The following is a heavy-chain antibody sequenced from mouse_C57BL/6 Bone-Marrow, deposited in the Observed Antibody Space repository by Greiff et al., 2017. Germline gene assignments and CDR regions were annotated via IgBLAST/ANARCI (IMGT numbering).Heavy chain of an antibody. CDR1: GFNIKDDY. D-gene: IGHD1-1*01. V-gene: IGHV14-4*01. J-gene: IGHJ4*01. CDR2: IGPENGDT. CDR3: TSITTGAYYAMDY. Sequence: EVQLLQSGAELVRPGASVKLSCTASGFNIKDDYMHWVQQTPEQGLEWIGWIGPENGDTEYASKFQGQVTITSDTASNTAYLQLSSLTSEDTAVYYCTSITTGAYYAMDYWGRGTSVTVSS.